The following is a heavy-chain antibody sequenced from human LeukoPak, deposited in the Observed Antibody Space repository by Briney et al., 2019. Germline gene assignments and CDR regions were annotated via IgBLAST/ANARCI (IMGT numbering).Heavy chain of an antibody. Sequence: GGSLRLSCAASGFTFSSYAMHWVRQAPGKGLEWVAVISYDGSNKYYADSVKGRFTISRDNSKNTLYLQMNSLRAEDTAVYYCAEDRGLVGERYSYQFYGMDVWGQGTAVTVSS. CDR1: GFTFSSYA. CDR2: ISYDGSNK. D-gene: IGHD3-9*01. V-gene: IGHV3-30-3*01. J-gene: IGHJ6*01. CDR3: AEDRGLVGERYSYQFYGMDV.